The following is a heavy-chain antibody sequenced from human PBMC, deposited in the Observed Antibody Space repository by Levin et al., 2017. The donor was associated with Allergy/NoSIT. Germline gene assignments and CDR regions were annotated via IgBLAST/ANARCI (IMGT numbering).Heavy chain of an antibody. V-gene: IGHV3-64D*06. CDR3: VKGLWFDQQMKWNYFAP. Sequence: GESLKISCSASGFVFPSFAMHWVRQAPGKGLKYVSGISASGGSAYYEDSVKDRFTISRDNSENTVYLQMSSLRDDDTAVYYCVKGLWFDQQMKWNYFAPWGQGTLVTVSS. D-gene: IGHD1-7*01. CDR1: GFVFPSFA. J-gene: IGHJ5*02. CDR2: ISASGGSA.